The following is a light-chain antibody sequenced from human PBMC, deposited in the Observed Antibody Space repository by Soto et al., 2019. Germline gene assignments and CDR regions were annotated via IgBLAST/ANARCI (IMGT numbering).Light chain of an antibody. CDR2: EVS. CDR1: SSDVGSYNL. V-gene: IGLV2-23*02. CDR3: CSYAGSSTSV. J-gene: IGLJ1*01. Sequence: QSVLTQPASVSGSPGQSITISCTGTSSDVGSYNLVSWYQQHPGKAPKLMIYEVSKRPSGVSNRFSGSKSGNTASLTISGLRAEDEADYYCCSYAGSSTSVFGTGTKVTVL.